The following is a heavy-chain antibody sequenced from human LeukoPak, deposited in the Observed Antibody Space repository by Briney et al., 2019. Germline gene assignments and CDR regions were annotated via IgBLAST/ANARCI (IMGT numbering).Heavy chain of an antibody. CDR3: ARALQQQLDHDAFDI. V-gene: IGHV6-1*01. CDR2: TYYRSKWYN. J-gene: IGHJ3*02. Sequence: SPTLSLTFAISGDSFSINSAAWNWIRQSPSRGLEWLGRTYYRSKWYNDYAVSVKSRITINPDTSKNQFSLQLNSVTPEDTAVYYCARALQQQLDHDAFDIWGQGTMVTVSS. CDR1: GDSFSINSAA. D-gene: IGHD6-13*01.